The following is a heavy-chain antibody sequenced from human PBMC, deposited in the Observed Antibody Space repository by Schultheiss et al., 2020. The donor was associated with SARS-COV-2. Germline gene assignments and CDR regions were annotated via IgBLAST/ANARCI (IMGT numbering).Heavy chain of an antibody. CDR2: ISSDGSNK. CDR3: AREVAAAGKNYYYGMDV. CDR1: GFTFGDYA. J-gene: IGHJ6*02. Sequence: GESLKISCTASGFTFGDYAMSWVRQAPGKGLEWVAIISSDGSNKYYADSVKGRFTISRDNSKNTLYLQMNSLRAEDTAVYYCAREVAAAGKNYYYGMDVWGQGTTVTVSS. V-gene: IGHV3-30*04. D-gene: IGHD6-13*01.